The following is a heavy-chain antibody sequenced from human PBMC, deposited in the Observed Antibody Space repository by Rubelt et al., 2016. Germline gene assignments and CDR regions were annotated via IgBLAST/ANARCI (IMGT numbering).Heavy chain of an antibody. CDR3: ARGHGSGFDY. V-gene: IGHV3-15*01. D-gene: IGHD6-19*01. CDR2: IKSKTDGGTT. Sequence: VQLVESGGGVVQPGGSLRLSCAASGFTFSSYAMHWVRQAPGKGLEWVGSIKSKTDGGTTDYAAPVKGRFTISRDDSKNTLYLQMNSLRAEDTAVYYCARGHGSGFDYWGQGTLVTVSS. J-gene: IGHJ4*02. CDR1: GFTFSSYA.